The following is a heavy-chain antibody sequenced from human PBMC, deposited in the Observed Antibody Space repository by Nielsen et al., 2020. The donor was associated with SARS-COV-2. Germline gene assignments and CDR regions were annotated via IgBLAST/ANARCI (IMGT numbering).Heavy chain of an antibody. J-gene: IGHJ6*02. Sequence: SGPTLVKPTETLTLTCTVSGFSLSNARMGVSWIRQPPGKALEWLAHIFSNDEKSYSTSLKSRLTISKDTSKSQVVLTMTNMDPVDTATYYCARISHYGSSWPYYYYGMDVWGQGTTVTVSS. D-gene: IGHD6-13*01. CDR1: GFSLSNARMG. CDR3: ARISHYGSSWPYYYYGMDV. V-gene: IGHV2-26*01. CDR2: IFSNDEK.